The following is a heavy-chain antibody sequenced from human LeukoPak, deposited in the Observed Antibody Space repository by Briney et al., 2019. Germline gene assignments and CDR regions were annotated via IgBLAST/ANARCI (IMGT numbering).Heavy chain of an antibody. CDR3: AKDQQTRDTSPLWFGEWGYFDY. J-gene: IGHJ4*02. CDR2: ISGRGTST. CDR1: GFTFSNYV. V-gene: IGHV3-23*01. D-gene: IGHD3-10*01. Sequence: GGSLRLSCVASGFTFSNYVMNWVRQAPGKGLECVSSISGRGTSTYYADSVKGRFTSSRDNSKNTLYLQMNSLRAEDTAVYYCAKDQQTRDTSPLWFGEWGYFDYWGQGTLVTVSS.